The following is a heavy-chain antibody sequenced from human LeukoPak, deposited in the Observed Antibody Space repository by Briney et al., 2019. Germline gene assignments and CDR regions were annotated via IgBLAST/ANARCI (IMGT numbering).Heavy chain of an antibody. V-gene: IGHV3-23*01. CDR1: EFTFSSYS. D-gene: IGHD3-3*01. J-gene: IGHJ4*02. CDR2: IIGSGGNT. CDR3: AKRFLEWLFDY. Sequence: GGSLRLSCAASEFTFSSYSMNWVRQAPGKGLEWVSGIIGSGGNTYYADSVKGRFTISRDNSKNTLSLQMNSLRAEDTAVYYCAKRFLEWLFDYWGQGTLVTVSS.